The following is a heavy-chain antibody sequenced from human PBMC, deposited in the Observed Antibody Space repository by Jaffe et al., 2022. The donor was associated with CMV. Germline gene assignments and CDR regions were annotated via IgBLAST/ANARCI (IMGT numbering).Heavy chain of an antibody. D-gene: IGHD5-18*01. V-gene: IGHV1-46*01. CDR3: ARDGYSYGLWGSHRKYYYYYYGMDV. J-gene: IGHJ6*02. Sequence: QVQLVQSGAEVKKPGASVKVSCKASGYTFTSYYMHWVRQAPGQGLEWMGIINPSGGSTSYAQKFQGRVTMTRDTSTSTVYMELSSLRSEDTAVYYCARDGYSYGLWGSHRKYYYYYYGMDVWGQGTTVTVSS. CDR2: INPSGGST. CDR1: GYTFTSYY.